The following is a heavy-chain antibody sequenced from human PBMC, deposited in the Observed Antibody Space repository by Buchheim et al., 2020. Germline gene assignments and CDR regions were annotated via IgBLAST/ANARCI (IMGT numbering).Heavy chain of an antibody. CDR1: GVTFSSYW. V-gene: IGHV3-7*03. CDR2: IKQDGSEK. D-gene: IGHD3-22*01. Sequence: EVQLVESGGGLVQPGGSLRLSCAASGVTFSSYWMSWVRQAPGKGLEWVANIKQDGSEKYYVDSVKGRFTISRDNAKNSLYLQMNSLRAEDTAVYYCAKDSSITMIVVVTYFDYWGQGTL. CDR3: AKDSSITMIVVVTYFDY. J-gene: IGHJ4*02.